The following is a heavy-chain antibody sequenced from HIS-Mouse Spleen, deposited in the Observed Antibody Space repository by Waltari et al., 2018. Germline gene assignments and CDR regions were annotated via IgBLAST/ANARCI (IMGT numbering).Heavy chain of an antibody. J-gene: IGHJ2*01. D-gene: IGHD6-13*01. CDR1: GCSISSSRYY. CDR3: AREIPYSSSWYDWYFDL. V-gene: IGHV4-39*07. CDR2: LYYSGST. Sequence: QLQLQESGPGLVKPSETLSLTCTVPGCSISSSRYYWGWIRQPPGKGLEWIGSLYYSGSTYYNPSLKSRVTISVDTSKNQFSLKLSSVTAADTAVYYCAREIPYSSSWYDWYFDLWGRGTLVTVSS.